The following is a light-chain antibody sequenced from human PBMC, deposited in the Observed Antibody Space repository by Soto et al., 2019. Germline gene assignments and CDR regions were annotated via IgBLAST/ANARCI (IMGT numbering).Light chain of an antibody. CDR3: QQYNSPFLT. CDR2: KAS. CDR1: QSISSW. Sequence: DIQMTQSPSTLSASVGDRVTITCRASQSISSWLAWYQQKPGKAPKLLIYKASSLESGVPSRFSGSGSGTEFTLTISSLQPDDFATYYCQQYNSPFLTFGGGTKVEIK. V-gene: IGKV1-5*03. J-gene: IGKJ4*01.